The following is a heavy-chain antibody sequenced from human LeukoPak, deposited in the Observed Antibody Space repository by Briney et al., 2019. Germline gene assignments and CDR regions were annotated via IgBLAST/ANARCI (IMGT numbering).Heavy chain of an antibody. CDR3: ARHHYYGSGTFDY. Sequence: SETLSLTCSVSGDSMRSYYWSWIRQPPGKGLEWIAYIYNSGTTNYNPSLRSRVTISVDTSKNQFSLKMSSVTAADTAVYFCARHHYYGSGTFDYWGQGTLVTVSS. D-gene: IGHD3-10*01. CDR1: GDSMRSYY. V-gene: IGHV4-59*01. J-gene: IGHJ4*02. CDR2: IYNSGTT.